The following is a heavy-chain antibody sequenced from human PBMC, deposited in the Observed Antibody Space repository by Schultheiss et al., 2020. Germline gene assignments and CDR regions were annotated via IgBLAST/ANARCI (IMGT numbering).Heavy chain of an antibody. Sequence: SETLSLTCTVSGGSISSSSYYWGWIRQPPGKGLEWIGSIYYSGSTYYNPSLKSRVTISVDTSKNQFSLKLSSVTAADTAVYYCARSYYDILTGDHEVGFDPWSQGTLVTVSS. J-gene: IGHJ5*02. D-gene: IGHD3-9*01. V-gene: IGHV4-39*01. CDR3: ARSYYDILTGDHEVGFDP. CDR2: IYYSGST. CDR1: GGSISSSSYY.